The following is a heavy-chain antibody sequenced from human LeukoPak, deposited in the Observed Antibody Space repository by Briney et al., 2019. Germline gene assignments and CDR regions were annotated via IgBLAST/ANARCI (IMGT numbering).Heavy chain of an antibody. CDR2: ISNDGSSN. J-gene: IGHJ4*02. D-gene: IGHD4-4*01. Sequence: PGRSLRLSCAASGITFRSYGMHWVRQAPGKGLEWVAVISNDGSSNFYANSVKGRFTISRDNSKTTLYLQMNSVRAEDTAVYYCAKDQDFYSYFDYWGQGTLVTVSS. CDR3: AKDQDFYSYFDY. V-gene: IGHV3-30*18. CDR1: GITFRSYG.